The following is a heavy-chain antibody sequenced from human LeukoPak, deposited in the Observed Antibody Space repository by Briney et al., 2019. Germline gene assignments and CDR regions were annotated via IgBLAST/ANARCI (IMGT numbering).Heavy chain of an antibody. D-gene: IGHD3-22*01. CDR3: ARDLGYYDSSGTFDY. V-gene: IGHV3-33*01. CDR1: GFTFSSYG. J-gene: IGHJ4*02. CDR2: IWYDGSNK. Sequence: GRSLRLSCAASGFTFSSYGMHWVRQAPGKGLEWAAVIWYDGSNKYYADSVKGRFTISRDNSKNTLYLQMNSLRAEDTAVYYCARDLGYYDSSGTFDYWGQGTLVTVSS.